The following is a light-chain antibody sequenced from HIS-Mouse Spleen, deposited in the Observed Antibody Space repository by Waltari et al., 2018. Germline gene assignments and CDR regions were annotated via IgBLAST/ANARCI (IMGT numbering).Light chain of an antibody. CDR1: SSDFGSYNL. J-gene: IGLJ2*01. CDR3: CSYAGSSTFVV. V-gene: IGLV2-23*01. Sequence: QSALTQPASVSGSPGQSITIPCTGTSSDFGSYNLVSWYQQHPGKAHKLMIYEGSKRPSGVSNRFSGSKSGNTASLTISGLQAEDEADYYCCSYAGSSTFVVFGGGTKLTVL. CDR2: EGS.